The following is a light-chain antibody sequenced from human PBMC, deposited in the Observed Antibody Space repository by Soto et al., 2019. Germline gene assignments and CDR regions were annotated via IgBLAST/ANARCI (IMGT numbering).Light chain of an antibody. CDR3: QQYVSSPWT. CDR2: GAS. J-gene: IGKJ1*01. CDR1: QSVSSNY. V-gene: IGKV3-20*01. Sequence: ESVLTQSPGTLSLSLGERATLSYSASQSVSSNYLAWYHQKPGEAPRLLIYGASNRATGIPDRFSGGGSGTDFTLTISRLEHEDFAVYYCQQYVSSPWTFGQGTKVDIK.